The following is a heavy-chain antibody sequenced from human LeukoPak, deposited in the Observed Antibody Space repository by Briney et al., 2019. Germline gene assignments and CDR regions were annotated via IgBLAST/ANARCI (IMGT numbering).Heavy chain of an antibody. CDR3: ARDRRRLRGMNGDGDAFDI. J-gene: IGHJ3*02. CDR1: GFSVRSNY. CDR2: IYSDGSL. D-gene: IGHD1-1*01. Sequence: GGSLRLSCAASGFSVRSNYISWVRQAPGKGLEWVSMIYSDGSLFHADSVKGRFTMSRDNSRNTLDLQMNSLRVEDTAVYFCARDRRRLRGMNGDGDAFDIWGQGTMVTVSS. V-gene: IGHV3-53*01.